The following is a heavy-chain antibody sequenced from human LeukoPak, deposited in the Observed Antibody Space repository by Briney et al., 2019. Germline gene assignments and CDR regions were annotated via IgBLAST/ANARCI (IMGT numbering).Heavy chain of an antibody. CDR2: INPNSGGT. CDR1: GYTFTGYY. D-gene: IGHD5-12*01. J-gene: IGHJ4*02. V-gene: IGHV1-2*02. Sequence: ASVTVSCKASGYTFTGYYMHWVRQAPGQGLEWMGWINPNSGGTNYAQKFQGRVTITRDTANSTAYMELSRLRSDDTAVYYCARDRWGSGYDPSYFDYWGQGTLVTVSS. CDR3: ARDRWGSGYDPSYFDY.